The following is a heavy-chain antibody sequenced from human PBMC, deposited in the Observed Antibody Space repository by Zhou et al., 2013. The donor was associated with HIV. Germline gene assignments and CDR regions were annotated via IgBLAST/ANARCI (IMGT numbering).Heavy chain of an antibody. CDR2: MNPYGGAV. D-gene: IGHD6-19*01. Sequence: QVRLVQSGAVMRKPGSSVKISCEASGYTFIDYFIHWVRHVPGRGLEWMGWMNPYGGAVNYPRNFQGRVTMTRKSFDTDAGTTYMELSGLTPADTAVYYCVRRGRCDHCSDWTFQHWGQGTLVIVSS. CDR1: GYTFIDYF. CDR3: VRRGRCDHCSDWTFQH. V-gene: IGHV1-2*02. J-gene: IGHJ1*01.